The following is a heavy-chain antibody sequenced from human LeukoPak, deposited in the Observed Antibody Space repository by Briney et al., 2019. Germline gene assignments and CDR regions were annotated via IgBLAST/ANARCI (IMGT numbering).Heavy chain of an antibody. Sequence: GGSLRLSCAASGFTFSTYSMNWVRQAPGKGLEWVSSISTSSSYTFYADSVKGRFTISRDNAKNSLYLQMNSLRAEDTAVYYCARLGEVSSSWDQYGMDVWGQGTTVTVSS. CDR2: ISTSSSYT. CDR1: GFTFSTYS. CDR3: ARLGEVSSSWDQYGMDV. D-gene: IGHD6-13*01. J-gene: IGHJ6*02. V-gene: IGHV3-21*01.